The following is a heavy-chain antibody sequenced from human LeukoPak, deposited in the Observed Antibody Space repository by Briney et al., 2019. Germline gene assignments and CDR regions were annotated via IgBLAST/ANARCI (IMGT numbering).Heavy chain of an antibody. V-gene: IGHV4-59*01. CDR1: GGSISSYY. D-gene: IGHD1-26*01. J-gene: IGHJ6*03. CDR3: ARDSLAIVGATKDYYYYYMDV. Sequence: SETLSLTCTVSGGSISSYYWSWIRQPPGKGLEWIGYIYYSGSTNYNPSLKSRVTISVDTSKNQFTLKLSSVTAADTAVYYCARDSLAIVGATKDYYYYYMDVWGKGTTVTVSS. CDR2: IYYSGST.